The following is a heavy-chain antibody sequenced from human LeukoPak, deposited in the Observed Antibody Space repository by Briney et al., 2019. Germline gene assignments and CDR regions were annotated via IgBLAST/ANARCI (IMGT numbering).Heavy chain of an antibody. CDR3: AKEAGRDGYGDKNAFDI. D-gene: IGHD5-24*01. Sequence: GGSLRLSCAASGFTFSSYAMSWVRQAPGKGLEWVSAISGSGGSTYYADSVKGRFTISRDNSKNTLYLQMNSLRAEDTAVYYWAKEAGRDGYGDKNAFDIWGQGTMVTVSS. J-gene: IGHJ3*02. CDR1: GFTFSSYA. V-gene: IGHV3-23*01. CDR2: ISGSGGST.